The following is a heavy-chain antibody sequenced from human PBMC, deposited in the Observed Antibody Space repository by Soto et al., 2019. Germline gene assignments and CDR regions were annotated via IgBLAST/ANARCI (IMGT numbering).Heavy chain of an antibody. D-gene: IGHD3-22*01. J-gene: IGHJ3*01. CDR3: ARVSVVTVDAFDF. V-gene: IGHV1-46*02. CDR1: GETLNSDP. Sequence: ALLKCSCKIVGETLNSDPIGWGRQTPGQGLEWMGIIVPSGGRTRYAQKLQGRVTMTRDTSTSTVYMELSSLRSEDTAVYYCARVSVVTVDAFDFWGQGTMVTVSS. CDR2: IVPSGGRT.